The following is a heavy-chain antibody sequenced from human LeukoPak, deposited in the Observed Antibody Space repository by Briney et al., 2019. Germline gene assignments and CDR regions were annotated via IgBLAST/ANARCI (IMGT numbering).Heavy chain of an antibody. D-gene: IGHD3-10*01. CDR2: ISSNGGST. Sequence: GGSLRLSCAASGFTFSSYAMHWVRQAPGKGLEYVSAISSNGGSTYYANSVKSRFTISRDNSKNTVYLQINSLRDEDTAVEYCARDSKSGGITMIRGVKATGWFDPWGQGTLVTVSS. J-gene: IGHJ5*02. CDR3: ARDSKSGGITMIRGVKATGWFDP. CDR1: GFTFSSYA. V-gene: IGHV3-64*01.